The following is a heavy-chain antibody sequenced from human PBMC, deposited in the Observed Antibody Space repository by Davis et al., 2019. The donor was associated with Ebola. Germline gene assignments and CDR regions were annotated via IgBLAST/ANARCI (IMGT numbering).Heavy chain of an antibody. CDR3: ARRKHSSSWTYYYGMDV. Sequence: GESLKISCKGSGYSFTSYWIGWLRQMPGKGLEWMGIIYPGDSDTRYSPSFQGQFTIPADKSISTAYLQWSSLKASDTAMYYCARRKHSSSWTYYYGMDVWGQGTTVTVSS. CDR2: IYPGDSDT. J-gene: IGHJ6*02. CDR1: GYSFTSYW. V-gene: IGHV5-51*01. D-gene: IGHD6-13*01.